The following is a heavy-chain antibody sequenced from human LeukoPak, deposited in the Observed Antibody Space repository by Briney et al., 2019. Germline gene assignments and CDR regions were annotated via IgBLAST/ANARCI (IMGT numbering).Heavy chain of an antibody. J-gene: IGHJ4*02. Sequence: GGSLRLSCAASGFTFKSYWMSWVCQAPGKGLEWVANINQDGSEKYYVDSVKGRFTISRDNAKNSLYLQMSSLRVEDTAVYYCARDGPAAGLYLDHWGQGILVTVSS. CDR2: INQDGSEK. D-gene: IGHD6-25*01. V-gene: IGHV3-7*01. CDR3: ARDGPAAGLYLDH. CDR1: GFTFKSYW.